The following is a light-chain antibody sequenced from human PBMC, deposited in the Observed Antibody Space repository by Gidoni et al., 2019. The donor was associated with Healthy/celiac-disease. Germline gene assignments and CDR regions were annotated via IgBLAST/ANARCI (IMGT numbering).Light chain of an antibody. CDR3: QVWDSSSDLVV. Sequence: SSVLPQPPSVSLAPGKTARIACGGNNIVSKSVDWYQQKPGQAPVLVVYDDSDRPSGIPERFSGSNSGNTATLTISRVEAGDEADYYCQVWDSSSDLVVFGGGTKLTVL. CDR2: DDS. V-gene: IGLV3-21*03. CDR1: NIVSKS. J-gene: IGLJ2*01.